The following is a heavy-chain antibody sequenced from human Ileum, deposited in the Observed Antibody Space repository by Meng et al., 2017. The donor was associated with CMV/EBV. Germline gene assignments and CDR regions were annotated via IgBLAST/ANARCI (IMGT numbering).Heavy chain of an antibody. D-gene: IGHD3-22*01. Sequence: SCRPSGYNFINYAIHWVRQAPGQRLEWMGWVNTANGITKYSQKFQGRVTATRDTSASTAYMEVNTLRAEDTAVYYCAIDTSGYHYKYWGQGTLVTVSS. CDR2: VNTANGIT. CDR3: AIDTSGYHYKY. J-gene: IGHJ4*02. V-gene: IGHV1-3*04. CDR1: GYNFINYA.